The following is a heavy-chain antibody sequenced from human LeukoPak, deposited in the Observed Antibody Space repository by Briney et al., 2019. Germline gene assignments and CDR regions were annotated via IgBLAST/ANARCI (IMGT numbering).Heavy chain of an antibody. Sequence: VRSLRLSCAASGFTFCNYWMSWVRQAQGKGMAWVANIKQDESEEYYVDAVKGRFTVSRDNATNSLYLQMNSLRAEDTALYYCARDGRFISDYWGQGTLVIVSS. D-gene: IGHD1-26*01. CDR2: IKQDESEE. CDR3: ARDGRFISDY. V-gene: IGHV3-7*05. CDR1: GFTFCNYW. J-gene: IGHJ4*02.